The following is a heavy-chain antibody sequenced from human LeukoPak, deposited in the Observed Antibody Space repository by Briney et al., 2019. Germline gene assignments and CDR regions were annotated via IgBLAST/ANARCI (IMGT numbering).Heavy chain of an antibody. Sequence: SETLSLTCTVSGGSISSYYWSWIRQPPGKGLEWIGYIYYSGSTNYKPSLKSRVTISVDTSKNQFSLKLSSVTAADTAVYYCARGRIAAAGREFDYWGQGTLVTVSS. CDR2: IYYSGST. CDR3: ARGRIAAAGREFDY. D-gene: IGHD6-13*01. V-gene: IGHV4-59*08. J-gene: IGHJ4*02. CDR1: GGSISSYY.